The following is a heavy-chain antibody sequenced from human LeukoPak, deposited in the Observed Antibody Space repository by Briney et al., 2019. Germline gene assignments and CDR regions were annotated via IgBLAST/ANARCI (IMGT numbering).Heavy chain of an antibody. CDR1: GFTLDDYA. CDR3: ARDRVTMVRGVNYYFDY. V-gene: IGHV3-43*02. J-gene: IGHJ4*02. D-gene: IGHD3-10*01. Sequence: GGSLILSCVASGFTLDDYALHWVRQAPGKGLEWISLISGDGDNTYYADSVKGRFTISRDNAKNSLYLQMNSLRAEDTAVYYCARDRVTMVRGVNYYFDYWAREPWSPSPQ. CDR2: ISGDGDNT.